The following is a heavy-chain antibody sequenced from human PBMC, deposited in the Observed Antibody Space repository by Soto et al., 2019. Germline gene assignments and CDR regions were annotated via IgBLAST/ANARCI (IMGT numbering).Heavy chain of an antibody. V-gene: IGHV3-48*03. J-gene: IGHJ6*02. D-gene: IGHD1-26*01. CDR1: GFTFSSYE. CDR3: ARGLRWEQSYYYGMDV. Sequence: QPGGSLRLSCAASGFTFSSYEMNWVRQAPGKGLEWVSYISSSGSTIYYADSVKGRFTISRDNAKNSLYLQMNSLRAEDTAVYYCARGLRWEQSYYYGMDVWGQGTTVTVSS. CDR2: ISSSGSTI.